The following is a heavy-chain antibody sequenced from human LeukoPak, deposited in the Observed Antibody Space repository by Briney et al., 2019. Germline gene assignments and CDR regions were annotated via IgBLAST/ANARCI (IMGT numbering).Heavy chain of an antibody. D-gene: IGHD1-14*01. CDR1: GGSFSGYY. V-gene: IGHV4-34*01. Sequence: SETLSLTCAVYGGSFSGYYWSWIRQPPGKGLEWIGEINHSGSTNYNPSLKSRVTISVDTSKNQFSLKLSSVTAADTAVYYCARGPYRNHKTDGWGQGTLVTVSS. CDR3: ARGPYRNHKTDG. J-gene: IGHJ4*02. CDR2: INHSGST.